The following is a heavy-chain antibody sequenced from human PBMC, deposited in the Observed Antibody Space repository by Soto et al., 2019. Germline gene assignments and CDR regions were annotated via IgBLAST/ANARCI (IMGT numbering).Heavy chain of an antibody. Sequence: TLETLSLTCTVSGGSISSYYWSWIRQPPGKGLEWIGYIYYSGSTNYNPSLKSRVTISVDTSKNQFSLKLSSVTAADTAVYYCASDDSHDAFDIWGQGTMVTVSS. CDR2: IYYSGST. J-gene: IGHJ3*02. D-gene: IGHD3-22*01. V-gene: IGHV4-59*01. CDR1: GGSISSYY. CDR3: ASDDSHDAFDI.